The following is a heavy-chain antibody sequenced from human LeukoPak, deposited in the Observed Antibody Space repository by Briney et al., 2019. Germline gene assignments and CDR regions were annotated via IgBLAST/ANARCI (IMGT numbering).Heavy chain of an antibody. D-gene: IGHD3-3*01. J-gene: IGHJ4*02. Sequence: KPGGSLRLSCAASGFTFSDYYMSWIRQAPGKGLEWVSYISSSGSTIYYADSVKGRFAISRDNAKNTLYLQMNSLRAEDTAVYYCARDRGDPRPLDYWGQGTLVTVSS. CDR1: GFTFSDYY. CDR3: ARDRGDPRPLDY. V-gene: IGHV3-11*04. CDR2: ISSSGSTI.